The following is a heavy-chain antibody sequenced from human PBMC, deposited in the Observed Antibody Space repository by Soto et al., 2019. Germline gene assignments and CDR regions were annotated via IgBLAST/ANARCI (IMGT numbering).Heavy chain of an antibody. J-gene: IGHJ6*02. CDR3: ARTRGSSSWYPYYYYGMDV. CDR2: IYYSGST. V-gene: IGHV4-59*01. Sequence: TSETLSLTCTVSGGSISSYYWSWIRQPPGKGLEWIGYIYYSGSTNYNPSLKSRVTISVDTSKNQFSLKLSSVTAADTAVYYCARTRGSSSWYPYYYYGMDVWGQGTTVTVSS. CDR1: GGSISSYY. D-gene: IGHD6-13*01.